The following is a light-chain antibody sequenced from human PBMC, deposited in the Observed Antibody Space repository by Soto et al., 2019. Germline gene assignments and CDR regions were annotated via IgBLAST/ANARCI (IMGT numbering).Light chain of an antibody. CDR3: QQDDNWPPWT. V-gene: IGKV3-15*01. CDR2: GAS. Sequence: EIVMTQSPATLSVSPGERATLSCRASQNIGSNLVWYQQIPGQAPRLLIYGASTRATGIPARFSGSGSGTEFTLTISSLQSEDFAVYYCQQDDNWPPWTFGQGTKVEVK. CDR1: QNIGSN. J-gene: IGKJ1*01.